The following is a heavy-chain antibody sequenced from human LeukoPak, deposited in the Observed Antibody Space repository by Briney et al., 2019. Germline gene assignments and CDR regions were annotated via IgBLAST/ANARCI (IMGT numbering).Heavy chain of an antibody. V-gene: IGHV3-13*01. CDR3: ARVAKERVGGVYYFDY. J-gene: IGHJ4*02. D-gene: IGHD1-1*01. Sequence: QPGGSLRLSCAASGFTLSDYDMHRVRQATGKGLEWVSAIGTAGDTYYTGSVKGRFTISRENAKNSLYLQMNSLRAGDTAVYYCARVAKERVGGVYYFDYWGQGTLVTVSS. CDR1: GFTLSDYD. CDR2: IGTAGDT.